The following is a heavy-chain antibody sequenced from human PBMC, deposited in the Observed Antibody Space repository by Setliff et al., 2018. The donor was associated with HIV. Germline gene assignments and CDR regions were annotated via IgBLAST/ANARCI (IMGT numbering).Heavy chain of an antibody. CDR2: MSTSSSNFI. CDR3: ARTNWGSGFPWYFDL. D-gene: IGHD7-27*01. V-gene: IGHV3-21*01. CDR1: GFNFSNTW. J-gene: IGHJ2*01. Sequence: PGGSLRLSCAASGFNFSNTWMNWVRQAPGKGLEWVSSMSTSSSNFIYYADSVKGRFTISRDNAKNSLSLQMISLRAEDTAVYYCARTNWGSGFPWYFDLWGRGTLVTVSS.